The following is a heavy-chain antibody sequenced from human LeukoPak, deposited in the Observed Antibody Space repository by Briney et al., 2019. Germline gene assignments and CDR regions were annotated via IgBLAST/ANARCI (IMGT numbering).Heavy chain of an antibody. CDR3: ARVNKRFFGVVIIGNYYYYMDV. D-gene: IGHD3-3*01. J-gene: IGHJ6*03. Sequence: GASVKVSCKASGYTFTGYYMHWVRQAPGQGLEWMGWINPNSGGTNYAQKFQGRVTMTRDTSISTAYMELSRLRSDDTAVYYCARVNKRFFGVVIIGNYYYYMDVWGKGTTVTVSS. CDR1: GYTFTGYY. V-gene: IGHV1-2*02. CDR2: INPNSGGT.